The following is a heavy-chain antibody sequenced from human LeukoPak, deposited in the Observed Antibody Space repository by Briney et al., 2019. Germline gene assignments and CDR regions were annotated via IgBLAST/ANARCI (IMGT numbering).Heavy chain of an antibody. CDR2: MNEDGRVT. CDR1: GFPFCSYW. Sequence: GGSLRLSCVVSGFPFCSYWMHRVRHVPGKGLVWVSRMNEDGRVTDYADSVKGRFTISRDNAKNTLYMQMNSLRDDDTALYFCATDLSGKEDRWGQGTLVAVSP. CDR3: ATDLSGKEDR. D-gene: IGHD6-19*01. V-gene: IGHV3-74*01. J-gene: IGHJ5*02.